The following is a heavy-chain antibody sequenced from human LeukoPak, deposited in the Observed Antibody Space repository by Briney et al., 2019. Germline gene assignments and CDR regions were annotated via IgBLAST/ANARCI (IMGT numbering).Heavy chain of an antibody. CDR3: ARDPYGEGNFDY. CDR1: GGSISSNSHY. Sequence: SETLSLTCTVSGGSISSNSHYWGWIRQPPGKGLEWIGSIYSSGTTYYNPSLRSRLTISADTSKNQFSLKLSSVTAADTAVYYCARDPYGEGNFDYWGQGTLVTVSS. D-gene: IGHD3-10*01. V-gene: IGHV4-39*02. CDR2: IYSSGTT. J-gene: IGHJ4*02.